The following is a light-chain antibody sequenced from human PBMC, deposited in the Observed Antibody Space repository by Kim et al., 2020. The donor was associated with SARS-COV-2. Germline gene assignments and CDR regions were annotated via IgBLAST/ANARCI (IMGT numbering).Light chain of an antibody. Sequence: GQSVTISCTGTSRDVGGYNYGSWYQQHPGKAPKLMIYEVSKRPSGVPDRFSGSKSGNTASLTVSGLQAEDEADYYCSSYAGSNNLVFGGGTQLTVL. CDR2: EVS. CDR1: SRDVGGYNY. J-gene: IGLJ3*02. CDR3: SSYAGSNNLV. V-gene: IGLV2-8*01.